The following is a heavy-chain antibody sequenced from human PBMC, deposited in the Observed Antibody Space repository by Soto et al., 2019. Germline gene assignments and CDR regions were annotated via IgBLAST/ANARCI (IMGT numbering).Heavy chain of an antibody. CDR2: ISAYNGNT. CDR1: GYTFTSYG. V-gene: IGHV1-18*01. Sequence: QVQLVQSGAEVKKPGASVKVSCKASGYTFTSYGISWVRQAPGQGLEWMGWISAYNGNTNYAQMLQGRVTMTTDTSTSTAYMELRSLRSDATAVYYCARDTRRGIAAAGTGYWGQGTLVTVSS. D-gene: IGHD6-13*01. CDR3: ARDTRRGIAAAGTGY. J-gene: IGHJ4*02.